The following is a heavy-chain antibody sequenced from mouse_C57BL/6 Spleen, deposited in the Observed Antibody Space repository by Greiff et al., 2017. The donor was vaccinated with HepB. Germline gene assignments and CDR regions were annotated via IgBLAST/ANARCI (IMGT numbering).Heavy chain of an antibody. J-gene: IGHJ4*01. CDR1: GFTFSDYG. V-gene: IGHV5-17*01. Sequence: EVNLVESGGGLVKPGGSLKLSCAASGFTFSDYGMHWVRQAPEKGLEWVAYISSGSSTIYYADTVKGRFTISGDNAKNTLFLQMTSLRSEDTAMYYCALMGYAMDYWGQGTSVTVSS. CDR3: ALMGYAMDY. CDR2: ISSGSSTI.